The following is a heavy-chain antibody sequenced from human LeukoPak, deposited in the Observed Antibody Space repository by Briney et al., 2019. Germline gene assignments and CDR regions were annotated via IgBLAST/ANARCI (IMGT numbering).Heavy chain of an antibody. CDR1: GFTFSDYS. J-gene: IGHJ4*02. CDR2: ISTDRKTT. Sequence: GGSLRLSCVASGFTFSDYSMNWVRQAPGKGLEDISYISTDRKTTSYADSVKGRFTISRDNAKNSLYLQMNSLRAEDTAVYYCALNPDYYGSGSFDYWGQGTLATVSS. D-gene: IGHD3-10*01. V-gene: IGHV3-48*01. CDR3: ALNPDYYGSGSFDY.